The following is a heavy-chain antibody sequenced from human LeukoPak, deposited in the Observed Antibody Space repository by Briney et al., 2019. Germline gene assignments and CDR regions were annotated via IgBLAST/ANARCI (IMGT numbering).Heavy chain of an antibody. CDR1: GYTFTTYA. CDR3: ATWRGDYSGIDRPNAKTYYYYGMDV. D-gene: IGHD3-3*01. J-gene: IGHJ6*02. Sequence: ASVKVSCTASGYTFTTYAIYWVRQAPGQRLEWMGWINAGNINTEYSQKFQGRVTITRDTSASTVYMELSSLRSEDTAVYYCATWRGDYSGIDRPNAKTYYYYGMDVWGQGTTVTVSS. CDR2: INAGNINT. V-gene: IGHV1-3*01.